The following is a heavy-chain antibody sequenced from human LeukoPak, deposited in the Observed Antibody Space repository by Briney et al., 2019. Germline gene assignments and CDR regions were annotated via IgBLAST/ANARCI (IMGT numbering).Heavy chain of an antibody. CDR2: IYYSGST. CDR1: GGSISSYY. V-gene: IGHV4-59*01. CDR3: ARDSMDEGIPYYFDY. J-gene: IGHJ4*02. Sequence: SETLSLTCTVSGGSISSYYWSWIRQPPGKGLEWIGYIYYSGSTNYNPSLKSRVTISVDTSKNQFSLKLSSVTAADTAVYYCARDSMDEGIPYYFDYWGQGTLVTVSS. D-gene: IGHD6-13*01.